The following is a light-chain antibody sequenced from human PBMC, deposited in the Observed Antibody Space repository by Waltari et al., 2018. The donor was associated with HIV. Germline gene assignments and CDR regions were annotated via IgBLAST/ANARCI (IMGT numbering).Light chain of an antibody. CDR2: DVN. V-gene: IGLV2-11*01. J-gene: IGLJ2*01. CDR1: SSDIGAYDY. CDR3: SSYGGVASYLI. Sequence: HSALTQPRSVSGSPGQSVTISSTGTSSDIGAYDYVSWFQKFPGRAPKLLIFDVNKRPSGVPDRFSGFKSGDTASLTISGLQPDDESDYFCSSYGGVASYLIFGGGTTLTVL.